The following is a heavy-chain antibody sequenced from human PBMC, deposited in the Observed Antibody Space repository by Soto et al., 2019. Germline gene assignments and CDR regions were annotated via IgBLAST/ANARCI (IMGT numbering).Heavy chain of an antibody. V-gene: IGHV3-7*01. Sequence: EVQLVESGGGLVQPGGSLRLSCTASGFTFSSYWMSWVRQAPGKGLEWVANIKQDGSEKYYVDSVKGRFTISRDNAKNSLYLQMNSLRAEDTAVYYCARDYGDLYFQHWGQGTLVTVSS. J-gene: IGHJ1*01. D-gene: IGHD4-17*01. CDR1: GFTFSSYW. CDR2: IKQDGSEK. CDR3: ARDYGDLYFQH.